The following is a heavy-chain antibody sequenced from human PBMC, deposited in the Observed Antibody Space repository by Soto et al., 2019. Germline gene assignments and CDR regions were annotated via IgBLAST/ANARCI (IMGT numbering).Heavy chain of an antibody. CDR3: ARGSYRNWFDP. CDR2: IIPILGIA. J-gene: IGHJ5*02. D-gene: IGHD5-12*01. CDR1: GGTFSSYT. Sequence: QVQLVQSGAEVKKPGSSVKVSCKASGGTFSSYTISWVRQAPGQGLEWMGRIIPILGIANYAQKFQGRVTITADKGTSTGYMELSSLRSEDTAVYYCARGSYRNWFDPWGQGTLVTVSS. V-gene: IGHV1-69*02.